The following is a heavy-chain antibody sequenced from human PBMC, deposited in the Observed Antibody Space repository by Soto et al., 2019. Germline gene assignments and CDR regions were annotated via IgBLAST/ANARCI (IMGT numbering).Heavy chain of an antibody. V-gene: IGHV1-18*01. CDR3: ARAYRSYGTLDY. J-gene: IGHJ4*02. CDR1: GYTFTSYG. Sequence: ASVKVSCKASGYTFTSYGISWVRQAPGQGLEWMGWISAYNGNTNYAQKLQGRDTMTTDTSTSTAYMELRSLRSDDTAVYYCARAYRSYGTLDYWGQGTLVTVSS. CDR2: ISAYNGNT. D-gene: IGHD5-18*01.